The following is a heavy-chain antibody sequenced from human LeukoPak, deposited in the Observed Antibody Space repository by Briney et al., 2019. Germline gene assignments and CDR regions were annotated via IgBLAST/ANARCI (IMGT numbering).Heavy chain of an antibody. Sequence: ASVKVSCKASGYTFTSYGISWVRQAPGQGLEWMGWISAYNGNTNYAQKLQGRVTMTTDTSTSTAYMELRSLRSEDTAVYYCATKWWELLRAFDIWGQGTMVTVSS. CDR2: ISAYNGNT. J-gene: IGHJ3*02. CDR1: GYTFTSYG. CDR3: ATKWWELLRAFDI. D-gene: IGHD1-26*01. V-gene: IGHV1-18*01.